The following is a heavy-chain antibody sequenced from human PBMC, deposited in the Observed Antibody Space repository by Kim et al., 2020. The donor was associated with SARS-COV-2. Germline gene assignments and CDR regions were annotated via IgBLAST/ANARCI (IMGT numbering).Heavy chain of an antibody. CDR3: ARNPPGVSGTYYFDY. D-gene: IGHD1-7*01. J-gene: IGHJ4*02. Sequence: SFQGQITVSADKSISTAYLQWSSLKASDTAMYYCARNPPGVSGTYYFDYWGQGTLVTVSS. V-gene: IGHV5-51*01.